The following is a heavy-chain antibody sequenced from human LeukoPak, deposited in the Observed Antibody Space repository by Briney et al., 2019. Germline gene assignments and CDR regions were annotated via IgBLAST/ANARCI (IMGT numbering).Heavy chain of an antibody. D-gene: IGHD6-6*01. V-gene: IGHV4-4*07. Sequence: PSETLSLTCTVSGGSISSYYWSWIRQPAGKGLEWIGRIYTSGSTNYNPSLKSRVTMSVDTSKNQFSLKLSSVTAADTAVYYCARDQIGRIAARGDYFDYWGQGTLVTVSS. CDR2: IYTSGST. CDR3: ARDQIGRIAARGDYFDY. CDR1: GGSISSYY. J-gene: IGHJ4*02.